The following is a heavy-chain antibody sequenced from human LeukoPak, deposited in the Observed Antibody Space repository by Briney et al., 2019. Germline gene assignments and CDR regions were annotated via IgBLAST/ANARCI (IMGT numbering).Heavy chain of an antibody. CDR1: GFTFDDYA. J-gene: IGHJ5*02. CDR2: ISGSGGST. D-gene: IGHD3-3*01. V-gene: IGHV3-23*01. CDR3: ARDSRDTYYDFWSGYYTGFHWFDP. Sequence: GGSLRLSCAASGFTFDDYAMHWVRQAPGKGLEWVSAISGSGGSTYYADSVKGRFTISRDNSKNTLYLQMNSLRAEDTAVYYCARDSRDTYYDFWSGYYTGFHWFDPWGQGTLVTVSS.